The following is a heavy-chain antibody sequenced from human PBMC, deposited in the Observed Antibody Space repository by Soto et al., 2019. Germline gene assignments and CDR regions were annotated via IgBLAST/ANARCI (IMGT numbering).Heavy chain of an antibody. D-gene: IGHD5-12*01. V-gene: IGHV3-30*18. CDR3: AKEEDIVATAPFDY. CDR2: ISYDGSNK. CDR1: GFTFSSYG. Sequence: QVQLVESGGGVVQPGRSLRLSCAASGFTFSSYGMHWVRQAPGKGLEWVAVISYDGSNKYYADSVKGRFTISRDNSKNTLYLQMNSLRAEDTAVYYCAKEEDIVATAPFDYWGQGTLVTVSS. J-gene: IGHJ4*02.